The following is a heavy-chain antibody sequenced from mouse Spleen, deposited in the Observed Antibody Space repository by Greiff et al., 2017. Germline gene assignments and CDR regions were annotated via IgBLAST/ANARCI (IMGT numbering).Heavy chain of an antibody. CDR3: VRDLTADY. V-gene: IGHV1-64*01. J-gene: IGHJ2*01. CDR2: IHPNSGST. D-gene: IGHD4-1*01. CDR1: GYTFTRHW. Sequence: VQLQQPGAAVVKPGSSVRLSCKASGYTFTRHWIHWMKQRPGQGLEWVGMIHPNSGSTNYNEKFRSKATLTVDKSSSTAYMQLSSLTSDDSADYYRVRDLTADYWGPGTTLTVSS.